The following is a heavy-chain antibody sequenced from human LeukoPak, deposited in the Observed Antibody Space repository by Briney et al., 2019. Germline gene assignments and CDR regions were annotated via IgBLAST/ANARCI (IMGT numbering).Heavy chain of an antibody. CDR3: AKDGRKTGTTGWFDP. Sequence: GGSLRLSCAASGFTVSSNYMSWVHQAPGKGLEWVAVISYDGSNKYYADSVKGRFTISRDNSKNTLYLQMNSLRAEDTAVYYCAKDGRKTGTTGWFDPWGQGTLVTVSS. D-gene: IGHD1-1*01. CDR1: GFTVSSNY. CDR2: ISYDGSNK. V-gene: IGHV3-30*18. J-gene: IGHJ5*02.